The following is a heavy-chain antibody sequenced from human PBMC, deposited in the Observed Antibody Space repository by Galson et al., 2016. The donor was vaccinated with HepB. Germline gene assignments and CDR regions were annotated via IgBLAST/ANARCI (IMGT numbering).Heavy chain of an antibody. V-gene: IGHV3-23*01. CDR1: GFTFSHYA. D-gene: IGHD3-10*01. CDR2: ISGRGGRP. Sequence: SLRLSCAASGFTFSHYATNWVRQAPGKGLDWVSGISGRGGRPYYGNSGKGRFTISRDTSKNTLYLQMNNLRVEDTAVYYCVKEGAWFGGDWFDPWGQGTLVIVSS. CDR3: VKEGAWFGGDWFDP. J-gene: IGHJ5*01.